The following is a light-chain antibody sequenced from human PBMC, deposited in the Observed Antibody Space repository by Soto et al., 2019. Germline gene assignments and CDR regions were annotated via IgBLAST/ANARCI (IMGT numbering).Light chain of an antibody. J-gene: IGLJ3*02. V-gene: IGLV1-51*02. CDR1: SSNIGNNY. CDR2: ENN. Sequence: QSVLTQPPSGSAAPGQKVTISCSGSSSNIGNNYVSWYQQLPGTAPKLLIYENNKRPSGIPDRFSGSKSGTSATLGITGLQTGDEADYYCGTWDSSLSAGVFGGGTKVTVL. CDR3: GTWDSSLSAGV.